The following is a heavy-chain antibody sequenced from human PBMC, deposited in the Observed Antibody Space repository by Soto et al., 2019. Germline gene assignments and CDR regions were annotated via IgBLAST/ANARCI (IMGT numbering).Heavy chain of an antibody. Sequence: QVMESGGGLIQPGGSLRLSCAASEFSVNSNHMNWVRQAPGKGLEWVSIIYAGGMTYYADSVRGRFTISRDISKNMVYLQMNSLRAEDTAVYYCVSRDRSVRAFDIWGQGTMVTVSS. D-gene: IGHD3-22*01. J-gene: IGHJ3*02. CDR3: VSRDRSVRAFDI. CDR2: IYAGGMT. V-gene: IGHV3-53*01. CDR1: EFSVNSNH.